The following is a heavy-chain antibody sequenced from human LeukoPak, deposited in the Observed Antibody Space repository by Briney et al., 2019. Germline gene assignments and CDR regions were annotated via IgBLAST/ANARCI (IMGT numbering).Heavy chain of an antibody. Sequence: GASVKVSCKASGYTFTSYDINWVRQATGQGLEWMGWMNPNSGNTGYAQKFQGRVTITRNTSISTAYMELSSLRSEDTAVYYCARVRVFNWFDPWGQGTLVTVSS. CDR2: MNPNSGNT. V-gene: IGHV1-8*03. CDR3: ARVRVFNWFDP. CDR1: GYTFTSYD. J-gene: IGHJ5*02. D-gene: IGHD6-6*01.